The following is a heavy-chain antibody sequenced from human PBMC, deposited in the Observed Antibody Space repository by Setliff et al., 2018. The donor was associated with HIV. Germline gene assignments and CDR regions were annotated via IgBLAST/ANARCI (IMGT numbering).Heavy chain of an antibody. CDR1: GYTFSGYD. J-gene: IGHJ6*04. CDR2: MNPDSGNT. V-gene: IGHV1-8*01. D-gene: IGHD2-15*01. CDR3: ARVKILSPMDV. Sequence: GASVKVSCKASGYTFSGYDINWVRQGTGQGLQWMGWMNPDSGNTGSAQNFQGRITMTRSTSTSTAYMELRSLRSDDTAVYYCARVKILSPMDVWGKGTTVTVSS.